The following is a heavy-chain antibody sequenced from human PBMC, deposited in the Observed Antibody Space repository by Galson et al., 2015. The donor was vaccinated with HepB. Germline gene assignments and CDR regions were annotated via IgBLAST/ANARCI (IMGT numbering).Heavy chain of an antibody. D-gene: IGHD2-21*01. CDR2: IWYDGSNK. V-gene: IGHV3-33*01. Sequence: SLRLSCAASGFTFSSYGMHWVRQAPGKGLEWVAVIWYDGSNKYYADSVKGRFTISRDNSKNTLYLQMNSLRAEDTAVYYCARGGDSLYYYYYGMDVWGQGTTVTVSS. CDR1: GFTFSSYG. J-gene: IGHJ6*02. CDR3: ARGGDSLYYYYYGMDV.